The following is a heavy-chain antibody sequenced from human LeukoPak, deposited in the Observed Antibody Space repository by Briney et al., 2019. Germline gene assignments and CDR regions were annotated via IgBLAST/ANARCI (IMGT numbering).Heavy chain of an antibody. D-gene: IGHD3-22*01. V-gene: IGHV1-69*13. J-gene: IGHJ4*02. CDR1: GGTFSSYA. CDR3: ARVEGDYYDSSGYHFDY. Sequence: GASVKVSCKASGGTFSSYAISWVRQAPGQGLEWMGGIIPIFGTANYAQKFQGRVTITADESTSTAYMELSSLRSEDTAVYYCARVEGDYYDSSGYHFDYWGQGTLVTVSS. CDR2: IIPIFGTA.